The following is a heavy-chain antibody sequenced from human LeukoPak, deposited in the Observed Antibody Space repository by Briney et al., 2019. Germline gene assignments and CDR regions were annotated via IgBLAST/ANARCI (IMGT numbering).Heavy chain of an antibody. CDR3: ADFGSGSYCFDY. J-gene: IGHJ4*02. Sequence: SGGSLRLSCAASEFNFTNYAMSWVRQAPGKGLEWVSHISVGGGYTYYADSVKGRFTISRDNSKNTLYLQMNSLRAEDTAVYYCADFGSGSYCFDYWGQGTLVTVSS. CDR1: EFNFTNYA. V-gene: IGHV3-23*01. CDR2: ISVGGGYT. D-gene: IGHD3-10*01.